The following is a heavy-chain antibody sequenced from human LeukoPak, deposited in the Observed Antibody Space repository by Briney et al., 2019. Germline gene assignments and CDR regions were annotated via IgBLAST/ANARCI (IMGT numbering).Heavy chain of an antibody. J-gene: IGHJ4*02. D-gene: IGHD3-22*01. CDR1: GVSISSDS. V-gene: IGHV4-59*01. CDR3: ARDRGGYFAHFDF. Sequence: PSETLSLTCTVSGVSISSDSWSWIRQSPGKGLEWIGYTSYTGSTNYNPSLKSRVTMSTDASKNQFSLKLSSVTAADTAVYYCARDRGGYFAHFDFWGQGTLVTVSS. CDR2: TSYTGST.